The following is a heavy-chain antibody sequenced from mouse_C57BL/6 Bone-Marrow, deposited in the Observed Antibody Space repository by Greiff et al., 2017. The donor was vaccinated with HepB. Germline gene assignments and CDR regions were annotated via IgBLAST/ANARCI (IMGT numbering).Heavy chain of an antibody. CDR2: IYPGSGST. D-gene: IGHD1-1*01. CDR3: ATVGLLRCYAMDY. Sequence: QVQLQQPGAELVKPGASVKMSCKASGYTFTSYWITWVKQRPGQGLEWIGDIYPGSGSTNHNEKFKSKATLTVDTSSSTAYMKLSSLTSEAAAVYYCATVGLLRCYAMDYWGQGTSVTVSS. V-gene: IGHV1-55*01. CDR1: GYTFTSYW. J-gene: IGHJ4*01.